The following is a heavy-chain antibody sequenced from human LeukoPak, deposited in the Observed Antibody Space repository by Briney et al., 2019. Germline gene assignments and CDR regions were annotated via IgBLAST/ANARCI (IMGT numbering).Heavy chain of an antibody. CDR2: MSGSGGST. D-gene: IGHD6-13*01. CDR1: GFTFSSYG. CDR3: TTDLEYSSSPIDY. J-gene: IGHJ4*02. Sequence: GGSLRLSCAASGFTFSSYGMSWVRQAPGKGLEWVSVMSGSGGSTYYADSVKGRFTISRDNPKNTLYLQMNSLKTEDTAVYYCTTDLEYSSSPIDYWGQGTLVTVSS. V-gene: IGHV3-23*01.